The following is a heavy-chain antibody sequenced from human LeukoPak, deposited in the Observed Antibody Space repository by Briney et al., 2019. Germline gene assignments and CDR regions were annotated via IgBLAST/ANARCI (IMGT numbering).Heavy chain of an antibody. Sequence: ASVKVSCKASGYTFTSYGISWVRQAPGQGLEWMGWISAYNGNTNYAQKLQGRVTMTTDTSTSTAYMELRSLRSDDTAVYYCAREVVVVPAAMPDYYYYGMDVWGQGTTVTVSS. D-gene: IGHD2-2*01. J-gene: IGHJ6*02. CDR2: ISAYNGNT. CDR1: GYTFTSYG. CDR3: AREVVVVPAAMPDYYYYGMDV. V-gene: IGHV1-18*01.